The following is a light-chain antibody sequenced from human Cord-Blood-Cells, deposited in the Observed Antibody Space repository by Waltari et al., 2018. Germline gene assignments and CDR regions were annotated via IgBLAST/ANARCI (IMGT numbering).Light chain of an antibody. CDR2: EGS. CDR1: SSDVGSYNL. V-gene: IGLV2-23*01. J-gene: IGLJ2*01. CDR3: CSYAGSSTVV. Sequence: QSALTQPASVSGSPGQSITIFCTGTSSDVGSYNLVSWYQQHPGKAPNLMIYEGSKRPSGVSNRCSGSKSCNTASLTISGLQAEDEADYYCCSYAGSSTVVFGGATKLTVL.